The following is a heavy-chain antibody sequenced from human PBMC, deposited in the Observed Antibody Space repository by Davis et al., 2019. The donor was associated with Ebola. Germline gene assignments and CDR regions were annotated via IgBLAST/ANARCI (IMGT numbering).Heavy chain of an antibody. D-gene: IGHD1-26*01. CDR3: AREDPVYSGSYHFDY. CDR1: GYTFTSYG. J-gene: IGHJ4*02. CDR2: ISAYNGNT. V-gene: IGHV1-18*01. Sequence: AASVKVSCKASGYTFTSYGISWVRQAPGQGLEWMGWISAYNGNTNYAQKLQGRVTMTTDTSTSTAYMELRSLRSDDTAVYYCAREDPVYSGSYHFDYWGQGTLVTVSS.